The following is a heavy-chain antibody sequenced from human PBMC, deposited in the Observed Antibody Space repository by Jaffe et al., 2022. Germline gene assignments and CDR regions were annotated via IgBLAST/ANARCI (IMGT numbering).Heavy chain of an antibody. J-gene: IGHJ3*02. V-gene: IGHV4-34*01. Sequence: QVQLQQWGAGLLKPSETLSLTCAVYGGSFSGYYWSWIRQPPGKGLEWIGEINHSGSTNYNPSLKSRVTISVDTSKNQFSLKLSSVTAADTAVYYCARGRSGPPHAFDIWGQGTMVTVSS. CDR3: ARGRSGPPHAFDI. CDR2: INHSGST. D-gene: IGHD3-10*01. CDR1: GGSFSGYY.